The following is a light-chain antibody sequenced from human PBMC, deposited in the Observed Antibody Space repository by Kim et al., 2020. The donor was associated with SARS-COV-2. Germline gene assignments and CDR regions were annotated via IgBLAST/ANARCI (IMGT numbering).Light chain of an antibody. V-gene: IGLV3-19*01. CDR1: SLRSYY. Sequence: ALGQTVRITCQGDSLRSYYASWYQQKPGQAPVLVIYGKNNRPSGIPDRFSGSSSGNTASLTITGAQAEDEADYYRNSRDSSGNHWVFGGGTQLTVL. CDR3: NSRDSSGNHWV. CDR2: GKN. J-gene: IGLJ3*02.